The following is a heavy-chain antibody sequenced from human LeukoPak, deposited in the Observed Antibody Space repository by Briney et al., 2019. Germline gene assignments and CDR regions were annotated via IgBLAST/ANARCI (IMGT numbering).Heavy chain of an antibody. CDR3: ARGAAGPGGVDY. CDR2: INHSGST. Sequence: SETLSLTCAVYGGSFSGYYWSWIRQPPGKGLDWIGEINHSGSTNYNPSLKSRVTISVDTSKNQFSLKLSSVTAADTAVYYCARGAAGPGGVDYWGQGTLVTVSS. D-gene: IGHD6-13*01. CDR1: GGSFSGYY. J-gene: IGHJ4*02. V-gene: IGHV4-34*01.